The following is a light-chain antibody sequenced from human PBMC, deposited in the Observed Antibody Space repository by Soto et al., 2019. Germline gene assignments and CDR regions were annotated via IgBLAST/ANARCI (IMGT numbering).Light chain of an antibody. CDR3: CSYAGPNTSV. CDR1: SSDVGPYNL. V-gene: IGLV2-23*02. J-gene: IGLJ1*01. Sequence: QSALTQSASVSGSPGQSITISCTGTSSDVGPYNLVSWYQQHPGKAPKLIIYEVTERPSGVSNRFSGSKSGNTASLTISGLQADDEADYYCCSYAGPNTSVFGLGTKLTVL. CDR2: EVT.